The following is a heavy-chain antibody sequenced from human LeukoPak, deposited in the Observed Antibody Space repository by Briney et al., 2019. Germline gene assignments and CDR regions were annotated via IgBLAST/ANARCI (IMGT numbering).Heavy chain of an antibody. CDR2: INSDGSST. V-gene: IGHV3-74*01. CDR1: GFTFSSYW. CDR3: ARVGVGVYCSSTSCYAFDY. Sequence: GGSLRLSCAASGFTFSSYWMHWVRQAPGKGLVWVSRINSDGSSTSYADSVKGRFTISRDNAKNTLYLQMNSLRAEDTAVYYCARVGVGVYCSSTSCYAFDYWGQGTLVTVSS. J-gene: IGHJ4*02. D-gene: IGHD2-2*01.